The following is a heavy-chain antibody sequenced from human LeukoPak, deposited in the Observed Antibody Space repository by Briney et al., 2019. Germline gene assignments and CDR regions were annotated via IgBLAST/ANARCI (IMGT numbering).Heavy chain of an antibody. Sequence: RASVKVSCKASGFTFTSSTIQWVRQARGQRLVRIGWIVVGSGNTNYAQKFQERVIITRDMSTTTVYMELSSLRSEDTAVYYCAGTPWFGELTLDYWGQGTLVTVSS. CDR3: AGTPWFGELTLDY. CDR2: IVVGSGNT. J-gene: IGHJ4*02. V-gene: IGHV1-58*02. CDR1: GFTFTSST. D-gene: IGHD3-10*01.